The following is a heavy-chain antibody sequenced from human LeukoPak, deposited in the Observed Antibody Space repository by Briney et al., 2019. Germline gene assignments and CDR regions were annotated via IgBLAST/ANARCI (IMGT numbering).Heavy chain of an antibody. V-gene: IGHV3-30-3*01. CDR3: ARDGGDGERRRGVPADHYYYYYYMDV. Sequence: GGSLRLSCAASGFTFSSYAMHWVRQAPGKGLEWVAVISYDGSNKYYADSVKGRFTISRDNSKNTLYLQMNSLRAEDTAVYYCARDGGDGERRRGVPADHYYYYYYMDVWGKGTTVTVSS. CDR2: ISYDGSNK. CDR1: GFTFSSYA. J-gene: IGHJ6*03. D-gene: IGHD2-2*01.